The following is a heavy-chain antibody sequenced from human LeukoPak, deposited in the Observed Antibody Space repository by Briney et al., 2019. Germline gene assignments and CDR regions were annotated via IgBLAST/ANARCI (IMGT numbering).Heavy chain of an antibody. D-gene: IGHD6-13*01. J-gene: IGHJ4*02. CDR1: GGSIGNFY. CDR2: IFTTGST. V-gene: IGHV4-4*07. CDR3: ARDIAAAGTIDY. Sequence: PSETLSLTCTVSGGSIGNFYWNWIRQPAGKGLEWIGRIFTTGSTNYNPSLKSRVTMSVATSKNQLSLRLSSVTPEDTAVYYCARDIAAAGTIDYWGQGTLVTVSS.